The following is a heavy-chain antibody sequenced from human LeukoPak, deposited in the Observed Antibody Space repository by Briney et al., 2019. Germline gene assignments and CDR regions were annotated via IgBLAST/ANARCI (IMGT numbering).Heavy chain of an antibody. CDR1: GGSINNYY. CDR3: ARAVSYYYDSSGTAYGLDV. V-gene: IGHV4-59*01. J-gene: IGHJ6*02. Sequence: SETLSLTCTVSGGSINNYYWSWIRQPPGKGLEWIGYIYYSGSTNYNPSLKSRVTISVDTSKNQFSLKLSSVTAADTAVYYCARAVSYYYDSSGTAYGLDVWGQGTTVTVSS. D-gene: IGHD3-22*01. CDR2: IYYSGST.